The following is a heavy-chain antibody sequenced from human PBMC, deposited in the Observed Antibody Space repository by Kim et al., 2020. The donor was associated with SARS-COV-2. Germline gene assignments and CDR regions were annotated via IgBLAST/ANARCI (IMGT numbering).Heavy chain of an antibody. D-gene: IGHD3-9*01. V-gene: IGHV7-4-1*02. J-gene: IGHJ4*02. Sequence: ASVKVSCKASGYTFTSYAMNWVRQAPGQGLEWMGWINTNTGNPKYAQGFTGRFVFSLDHSVSTAYLQISSLKAEDTAVYYCARGALRYFDWIQVDYWGQGTLVTVSS. CDR3: ARGALRYFDWIQVDY. CDR1: GYTFTSYA. CDR2: INTNTGNP.